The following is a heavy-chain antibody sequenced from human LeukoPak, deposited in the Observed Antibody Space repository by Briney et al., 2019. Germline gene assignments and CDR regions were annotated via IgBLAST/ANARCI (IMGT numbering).Heavy chain of an antibody. V-gene: IGHV1-58*02. CDR3: AAELYSGTYGRCCSFAF. CDR1: GFTFSNSA. J-gene: IGHJ4*02. Sequence: SVKVSCKASGFTFSNSAMQWLRQARGQRLEWIGWIIVGSGKTHYAQNLQERITITRDMSTNTAYVELSSLQSEDTAVYYCAAELYSGTYGRCCSFAFWGQGTLVTVSS. CDR2: IIVGSGKT. D-gene: IGHD1-26*01.